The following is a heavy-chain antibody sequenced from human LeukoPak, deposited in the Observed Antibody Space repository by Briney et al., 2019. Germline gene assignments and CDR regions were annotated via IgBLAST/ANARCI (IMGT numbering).Heavy chain of an antibody. CDR2: IIPIFGTA. D-gene: IGHD6-19*01. J-gene: IGHJ4*02. V-gene: IGHV1-69*05. CDR1: GGTFSSYA. CDR3: ARVDGSGWYSY. Sequence: ASVKVSCKASGGTFSSYAISWVRQAPGQGLEWMGGIIPIFGTANYAQKFQGRVAITTDESTTTAYMELSSLRSEDTAVYYCARVDGSGWYSYWGQGTLVTVSS.